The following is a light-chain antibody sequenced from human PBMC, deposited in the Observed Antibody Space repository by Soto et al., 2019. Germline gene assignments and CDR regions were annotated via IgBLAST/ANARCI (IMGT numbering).Light chain of an antibody. J-gene: IGLJ2*01. CDR1: NSDIGGYNY. V-gene: IGLV2-14*01. CDR2: EVS. Sequence: QSALTQPASVSGSSGQSITISCTGTNSDIGGYNYVSWYQHHPGKAPKLIIYEVSNRPSGVSNRFSGSKFGNTASLTVSGLQAEDEADYSCCSYSSSGTPKWVFGGGTQLTVL. CDR3: CSYSSSGTPKWV.